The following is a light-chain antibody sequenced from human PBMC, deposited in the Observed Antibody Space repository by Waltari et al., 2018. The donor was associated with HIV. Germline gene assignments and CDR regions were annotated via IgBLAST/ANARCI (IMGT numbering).Light chain of an antibody. CDR1: SSDVGGYNY. J-gene: IGLJ3*02. CDR3: CSFAGGYTVL. V-gene: IGLV2-11*01. CDR2: DVT. Sequence: QSALTQPRSVSGSPGQSVTISCTGTSSDVGGYNYVSWYQQHPGKAPKVIIYDVTKRPSGVPDRFSGSKSGNTASLTISGLQAEDEADYYCCSFAGGYTVLFGGGTNLTVL.